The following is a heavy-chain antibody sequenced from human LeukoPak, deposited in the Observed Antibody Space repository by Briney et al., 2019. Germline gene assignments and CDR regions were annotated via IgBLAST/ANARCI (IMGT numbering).Heavy chain of an antibody. CDR3: ATYSSSWHLYGMDV. CDR2: FDPEDGET. Sequence: ASVKVSCKVSGYTLTELSMHWVRQAPGQGLEWMGGFDPEDGETIYAQKFQGRVTMTEDTSTDTAYMELSSLRSEDTAVYYCATYSSSWHLYGMDVWGQGTTVTVSS. D-gene: IGHD6-13*01. CDR1: GYTLTELS. V-gene: IGHV1-24*01. J-gene: IGHJ6*02.